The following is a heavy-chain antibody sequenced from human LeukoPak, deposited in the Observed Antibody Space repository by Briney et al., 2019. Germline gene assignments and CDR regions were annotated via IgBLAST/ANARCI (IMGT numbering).Heavy chain of an antibody. CDR1: GGSFTTYY. Sequence: SETLSLTCAVYGGSFTTYYWSWIRQPPGKGLEWIGEINHNEFTNYNPSLKSRVTISVDTSKNQFSLKLSSVTAADTAVYYCARWKQQLNFDYWGQGTLVTVSS. V-gene: IGHV4-34*01. CDR3: ARWKQQLNFDY. J-gene: IGHJ4*02. D-gene: IGHD6-13*01. CDR2: INHNEFT.